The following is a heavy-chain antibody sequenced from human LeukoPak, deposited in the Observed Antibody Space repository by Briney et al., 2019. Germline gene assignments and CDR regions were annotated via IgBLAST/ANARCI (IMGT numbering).Heavy chain of an antibody. CDR3: ARDEPTVTTGPPVGS. Sequence: GGSLRLSCAASGFTFSSYAMSWVRQAPGKGLEWVSAISGSGGSTYYADSVKGRFTISRDNAKNTLYLQMNSLRVEDTAVYYCARDEPTVTTGPPVGSWGQGTLVTVSS. CDR1: GFTFSSYA. CDR2: ISGSGGST. D-gene: IGHD4-17*01. V-gene: IGHV3-23*01. J-gene: IGHJ4*02.